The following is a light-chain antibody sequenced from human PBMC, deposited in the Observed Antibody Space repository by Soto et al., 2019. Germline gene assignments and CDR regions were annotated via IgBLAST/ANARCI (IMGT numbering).Light chain of an antibody. CDR3: SSYSDTSSVI. CDR1: SSDVGGYNY. Sequence: QSVLTQPASVSGSPGQSITISCTGTSSDVGGYNYVSWYQHYPGEAPKLLTYEVGNRPSGVSDRFSAFKSGNTAFLTISGLQTDDEADYYCSSYSDTSSVIFGGGTKLTVL. CDR2: EVG. J-gene: IGLJ2*01. V-gene: IGLV2-14*01.